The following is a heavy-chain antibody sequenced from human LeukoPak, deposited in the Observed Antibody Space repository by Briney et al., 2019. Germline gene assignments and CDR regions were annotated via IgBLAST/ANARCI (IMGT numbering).Heavy chain of an antibody. V-gene: IGHV3-7*03. J-gene: IGHJ4*02. Sequence: IKYDGSEEHYVDSVKGRFTISRDNAQNSLYLQMNGLRAEDTAVYYCARDKTSVTTFGYWGQGTLVTVSS. CDR2: IKYDGSEE. CDR3: ARDKTSVTTFGY. D-gene: IGHD4-17*01.